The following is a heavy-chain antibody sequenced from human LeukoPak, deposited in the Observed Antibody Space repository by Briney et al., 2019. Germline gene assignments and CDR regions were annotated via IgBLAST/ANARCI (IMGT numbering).Heavy chain of an antibody. V-gene: IGHV3-21*01. CDR3: VREQARAGSIDY. J-gene: IGHJ4*02. Sequence: GGSLRLSCVVSGFTFSSHSVNWVRQAPGKGLEWVLSITTSNYIFYAESVKGRFTISRDNAKNSLYLQMTSLRAEDTAVYYCVREQARAGSIDYWGQGTLVTVSS. CDR2: ITTSNYI. D-gene: IGHD6-19*01. CDR1: GFTFSSHS.